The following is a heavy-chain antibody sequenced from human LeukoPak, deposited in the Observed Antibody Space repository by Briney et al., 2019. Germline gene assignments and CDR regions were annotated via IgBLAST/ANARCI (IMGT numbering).Heavy chain of an antibody. CDR1: GYTFTSYG. Sequence: VASVKVSCKASGYTFTSYGISWVRQAPGQGLEWMGWISAYNGNTNYAQKLQGRVTMTTDTSTSTAYMELRSLRSDDTAVYYCARDYGCSSTSCYLRVRVTNDAFDIWGQGTMVTVSS. CDR2: ISAYNGNT. V-gene: IGHV1-18*01. CDR3: ARDYGCSSTSCYLRVRVTNDAFDI. J-gene: IGHJ3*02. D-gene: IGHD2-2*01.